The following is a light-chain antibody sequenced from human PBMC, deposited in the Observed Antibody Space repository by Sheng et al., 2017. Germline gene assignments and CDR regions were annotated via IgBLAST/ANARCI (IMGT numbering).Light chain of an antibody. CDR3: SSYTSDNTVV. J-gene: IGLJ2*01. CDR2: DVS. CDR1: SSDVGSPYF. Sequence: QSALTQPASVSGSPGQSITISCTGTSSDVGSPYFVSWYQHHPGKAPKLIIYDVSERPSGTSNRFSASKSGNTASLTISGLQAEDEGDYYCSSYTSDNTVVFGGGTRLTVL. V-gene: IGLV2-14*03.